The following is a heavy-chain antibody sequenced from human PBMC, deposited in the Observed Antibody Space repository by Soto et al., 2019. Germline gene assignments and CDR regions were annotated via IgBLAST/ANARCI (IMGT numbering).Heavy chain of an antibody. CDR3: AXRVTMVRGVIMIDAFDI. J-gene: IGHJ3*02. CDR1: GGSISIYY. CDR2: IYYSGST. D-gene: IGHD3-10*01. V-gene: IGHV4-59*01. Sequence: SETLSLTCTVSGGSISIYYWTWIRQPPGKGLEWIGYIYYSGSTNYNPSLKSRVTISVDTSKNQFSLKLSSVTAADTAVYYCAXRVTMVRGVIMIDAFDIWGQGTMVTVSS.